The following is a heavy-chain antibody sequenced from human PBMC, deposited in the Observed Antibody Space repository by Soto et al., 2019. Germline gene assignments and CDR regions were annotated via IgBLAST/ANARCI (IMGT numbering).Heavy chain of an antibody. CDR1: GGSFSGYY. Sequence: QVQLQQWGAGLLKPSETLSLTCAVYGGSFSGYYWSWIRQPPGKGLAWIGEINHSGGSNYNPSLKSRVTISVDTSTTQSHLKRNAVTVADAPVYYCSVGYTLPTYRWGQGTLVTLSS. CDR2: INHSGGS. J-gene: IGHJ1*01. V-gene: IGHV4-34*01. D-gene: IGHD3-16*01. CDR3: SVGYTLPTYR.